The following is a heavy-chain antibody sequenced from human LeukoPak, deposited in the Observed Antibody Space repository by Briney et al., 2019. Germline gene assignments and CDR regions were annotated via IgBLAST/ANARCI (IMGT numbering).Heavy chain of an antibody. CDR2: IYTSGST. CDR3: ARHRLRGEFGY. V-gene: IGHV4-4*09. D-gene: IGHD4-17*01. CDR1: GGSISSYY. J-gene: IGHJ4*02. Sequence: PSETLSLTCTVSGGSISSYYWSWIRQPPGKGLEWIGYIYTSGSTNYNPSLKNRVTISVDTSKNQFSLKLSSVTAADTAVYYCARHRLRGEFGYWGQGTLVTVSS.